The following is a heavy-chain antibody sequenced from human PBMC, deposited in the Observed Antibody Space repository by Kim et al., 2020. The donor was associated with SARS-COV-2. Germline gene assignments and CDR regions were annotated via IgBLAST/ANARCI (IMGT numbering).Heavy chain of an antibody. V-gene: IGHV3-48*04. D-gene: IGHD3-10*01. CDR2: ISSSSSTM. CDR3: ARTRYYYGSGSYDS. CDR1: GFTFSTYS. J-gene: IGHJ4*02. Sequence: GGSLRLSCAASGFTFSTYSMNWVRQAPGKGLEWVSYISSSSSTMYYADSVRGRFIISRDNAKNSLYLQMNSLRAEDTAVYYCARTRYYYGSGSYDSWGQGTLVTVSS.